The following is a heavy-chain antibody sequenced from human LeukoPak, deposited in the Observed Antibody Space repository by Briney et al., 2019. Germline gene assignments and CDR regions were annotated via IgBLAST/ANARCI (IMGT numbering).Heavy chain of an antibody. CDR2: ISAYNGNT. CDR1: GYTFTSYG. CDR3: ARGLGPLYYYGSGSYYTPDY. Sequence: ASVKVSCKASGYTFTSYGISWVRQAPGQGLEWMGWISAYNGNTNYAQKLQGRVTMTTDTSTSTAYMELRSLRSDDTAVYYCARGLGPLYYYGSGSYYTPDYWGQGTLVTVSS. J-gene: IGHJ4*02. D-gene: IGHD3-10*01. V-gene: IGHV1-18*01.